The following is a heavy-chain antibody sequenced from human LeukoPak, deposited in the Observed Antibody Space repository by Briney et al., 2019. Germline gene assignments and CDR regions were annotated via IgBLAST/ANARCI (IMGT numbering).Heavy chain of an antibody. CDR3: ARVSGYDRYYYYGMDV. CDR2: TYYRSKWYN. D-gene: IGHD5-12*01. CDR1: GDSVSSSSAA. Sequence: SQTLSLTCAISGDSVSSSSAAWNWIRQSPSRGLEWLGRTYYRSKWYNDYAVSVKSRITINPDTFKNQFSLQLNSVTPEDTAVYYCARVSGYDRYYYYGMDVWGQGTTVTVSS. V-gene: IGHV6-1*01. J-gene: IGHJ6*02.